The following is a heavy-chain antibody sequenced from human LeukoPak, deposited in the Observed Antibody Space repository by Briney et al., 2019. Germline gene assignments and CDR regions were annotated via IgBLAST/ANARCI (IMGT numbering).Heavy chain of an antibody. V-gene: IGHV3-23*01. CDR1: AFTFSSYG. CDR2: ISPSGDST. CDR3: AKDLDYYYGSGSYLAGRGDFDY. Sequence: GGSLRLSCAASAFTFSSYGMNWVRQAPGKGLEWVSAISPSGDSTSYADSVKGRFTISRDNSKNTLYLQMNSLRAEDTAVYYCAKDLDYYYGSGSYLAGRGDFDYWGQGTLVTVSS. D-gene: IGHD3-10*01. J-gene: IGHJ4*02.